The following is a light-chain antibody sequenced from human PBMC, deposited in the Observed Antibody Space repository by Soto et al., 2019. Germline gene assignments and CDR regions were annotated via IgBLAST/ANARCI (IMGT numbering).Light chain of an antibody. J-gene: IGKJ1*01. V-gene: IGKV1-9*01. CDR3: QQLNSYPPWT. Sequence: IQLTQSPSSLSASVGDRVAMTCRASQGISSYLAWYQQKPGKAPKLLIYAASTLQSGVPSRFSGSGSGTDFTLTISSLQPEDFATYYCQQLNSYPPWTFGQGTKVDIK. CDR2: AAS. CDR1: QGISSY.